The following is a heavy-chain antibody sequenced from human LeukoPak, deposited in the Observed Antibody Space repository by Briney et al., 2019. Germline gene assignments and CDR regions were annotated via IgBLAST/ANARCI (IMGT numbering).Heavy chain of an antibody. CDR3: ARAPRRAYDILTGRPRYNWFDP. J-gene: IGHJ5*02. Sequence: PSETLSLTCTVSGGSISSSSYYWGWIRQPPGKGLEWIGSIYYSGSTYYNPSLKSRVTISVDTSKNQFSLKLSSVTAADTAVYYCARAPRRAYDILTGRPRYNWFDPWGQGTLVTVSS. D-gene: IGHD3-9*01. CDR2: IYYSGST. CDR1: GGSISSSSYY. V-gene: IGHV4-39*01.